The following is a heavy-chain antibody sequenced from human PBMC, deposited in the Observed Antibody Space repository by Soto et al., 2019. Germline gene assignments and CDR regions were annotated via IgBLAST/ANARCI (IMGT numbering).Heavy chain of an antibody. D-gene: IGHD1-1*01. Sequence: GESLKISCAASGFTFSSYWMSWVRQAPGKGLEWVANIKQDGSEKYYVDSVKGRFTISRDNAKNSLYLQMNSLRAEDTAVYYCATCGNVAALDAFDIWGQGTMVTVSS. CDR3: ATCGNVAALDAFDI. CDR2: IKQDGSEK. CDR1: GFTFSSYW. V-gene: IGHV3-7*03. J-gene: IGHJ3*02.